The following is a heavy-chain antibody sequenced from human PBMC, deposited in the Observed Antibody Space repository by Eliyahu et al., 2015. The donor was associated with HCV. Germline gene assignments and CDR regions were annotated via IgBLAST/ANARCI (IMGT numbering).Heavy chain of an antibody. V-gene: IGHV4-31*03. Sequence: QLQLQESGPGLVKASQTLSLSCTVSGXSITSGGYYWTWIRQHPGKGLEWVGYIYYSGNTYYNPSLKSRATISLDTSKNQFSLILNSVTAADTAVYYCASYNGYNFGGNYWGQGTLVSVSS. J-gene: IGHJ4*02. D-gene: IGHD5-24*01. CDR1: GXSITSGGYY. CDR3: ASYNGYNFGGNY. CDR2: IYYSGNT.